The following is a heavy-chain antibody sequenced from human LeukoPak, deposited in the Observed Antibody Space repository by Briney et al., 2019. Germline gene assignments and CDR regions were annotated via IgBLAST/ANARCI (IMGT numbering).Heavy chain of an antibody. V-gene: IGHV4-39*01. CDR3: ARPPRAALFYFDS. CDR2: IYYSGST. J-gene: IGHJ4*02. D-gene: IGHD2-15*01. CDR1: GGSISSSSYY. Sequence: SETLSLTCTVSGGSISSSSYYWGWIRQPPGKGLEWIGSIYYSGSTYYNPSLKSRVTISVDTSKNQSSLKLSSVAAADTAVYYCARPPRAALFYFDSWGQGTQVTVSS.